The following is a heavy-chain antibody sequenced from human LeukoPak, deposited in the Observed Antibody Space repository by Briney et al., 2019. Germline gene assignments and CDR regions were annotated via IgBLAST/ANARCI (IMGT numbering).Heavy chain of an antibody. CDR3: ASLPAAIPKAIRVGYYYCYMDV. CDR2: IKQDGSEK. CDR1: GFTFSSYW. V-gene: IGHV3-7*01. D-gene: IGHD2-2*02. J-gene: IGHJ6*03. Sequence: GGSLRLSCAASGFTFSSYWMSWVRQAPGKGLEWVANIKQDGSEKYYVDSVKGRFTISRDNAKNSLYLQMNSLRAEDTAVYYCASLPAAIPKAIRVGYYYCYMDVWGKGTTVTVSS.